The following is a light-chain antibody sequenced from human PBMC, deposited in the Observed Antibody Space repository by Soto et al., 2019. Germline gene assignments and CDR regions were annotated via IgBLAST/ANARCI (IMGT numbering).Light chain of an antibody. J-gene: IGKJ1*01. CDR1: QSISSW. V-gene: IGKV1-5*01. CDR2: DAS. CDR3: QQYETFSGT. Sequence: IQMTQSPSSLSASVGDRVTITCRASQSISSWLAWYQQRPGKAPNLLIYDASALPRGVPSRFSGSGSGTKFTLTIASLQPDDFATYYCQQYETFSGTFGPGTKVDIK.